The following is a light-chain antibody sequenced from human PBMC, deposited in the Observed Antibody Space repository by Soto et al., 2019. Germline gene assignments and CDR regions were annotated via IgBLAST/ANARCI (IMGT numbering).Light chain of an antibody. Sequence: QSVLTQPASVSGSPGQSITISCTGTSSDVGSYNLVSWYQQHPGKAPKLMIYEGSKRPSGVSNRFSGSKSGNTASLTISGLQAEDEADYYRCSYAGSSTGGGYVFGTGTKVTVL. J-gene: IGLJ1*01. CDR1: SSDVGSYNL. V-gene: IGLV2-23*01. CDR3: CSYAGSSTGGGYV. CDR2: EGS.